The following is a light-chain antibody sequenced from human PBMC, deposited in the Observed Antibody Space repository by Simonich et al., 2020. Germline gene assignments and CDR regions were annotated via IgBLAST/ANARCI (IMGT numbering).Light chain of an antibody. CDR3: QQYNNWPPYT. CDR2: GAS. CDR1: QSVSSN. Sequence: MTQSPATLSVSPGERATLSCRASQSVSSNLAWYQQKPGQAPRLLIYGASTRATGIPARFSGSGSGTEFTLTISSLQSEDFAVYYCQQYNNWPPYTFGQGTKLEIK. J-gene: IGKJ2*01. V-gene: IGKV3-15*01.